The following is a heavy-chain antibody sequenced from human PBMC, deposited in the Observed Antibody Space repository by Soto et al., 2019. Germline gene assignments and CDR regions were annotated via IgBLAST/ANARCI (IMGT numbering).Heavy chain of an antibody. CDR2: ISAYNGNT. CDR1: GYTFTSYG. D-gene: IGHD2-15*01. Sequence: ASVKVSCKASGYTFTSYGISWVRQAPGQGLEWMGWISAYNGNTNYAQKLQGRVTMTTDTSTSTAYMELRSLRSDDTAVYYCARDGPRVVVAAMRAHVGYYVDVWGKGTTVTVSS. V-gene: IGHV1-18*01. J-gene: IGHJ6*03. CDR3: ARDGPRVVVAAMRAHVGYYVDV.